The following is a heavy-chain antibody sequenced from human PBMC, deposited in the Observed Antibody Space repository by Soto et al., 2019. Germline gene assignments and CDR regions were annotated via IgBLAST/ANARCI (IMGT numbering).Heavy chain of an antibody. CDR1: GDSVSNNGAT. CDR3: ARDPPDFNSGFDF. CDR2: AYYRSKWVS. J-gene: IGHJ4*02. Sequence: SLSLTCAISGDSVSNNGATWNWIGQSPSGGLEWLGRAYYRSKWVSDYAMSVKSRISINPDTSKNQISLQLNSVTPEDTAVYYCARDPPDFNSGFDFWGQGTLVTVSS. D-gene: IGHD6-19*01. V-gene: IGHV6-1*01.